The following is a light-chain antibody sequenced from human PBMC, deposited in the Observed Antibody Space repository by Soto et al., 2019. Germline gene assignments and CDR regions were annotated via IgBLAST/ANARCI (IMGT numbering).Light chain of an antibody. V-gene: IGKV3-20*01. J-gene: IGKJ2*01. CDR2: GAS. Sequence: EIVLTQSPGTLSLSPGERATLSCRASQSVTSNFLAWYQQKPGQAPRLLIYGASTRAAGVPDRFSGSGSGTHFSLTITILEPEDFAVYYCQQYGRSPLLYTFGQGTKLGVK. CDR1: QSVTSNF. CDR3: QQYGRSPLLYT.